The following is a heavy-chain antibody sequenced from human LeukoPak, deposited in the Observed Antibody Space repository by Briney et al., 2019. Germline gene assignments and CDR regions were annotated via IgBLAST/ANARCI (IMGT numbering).Heavy chain of an antibody. Sequence: GGSLRLSCAASGFTFSSYSMSWVRQAPGKGLEWVSTISGSGGSTYYADSVKGRFTISRDNSKNTLYLQMNSLRAEDTAVYYCARGSQRWLQLGALDIWGQGTMVTVSS. CDR2: ISGSGGST. CDR1: GFTFSSYS. J-gene: IGHJ3*02. V-gene: IGHV3-23*01. D-gene: IGHD5-24*01. CDR3: ARGSQRWLQLGALDI.